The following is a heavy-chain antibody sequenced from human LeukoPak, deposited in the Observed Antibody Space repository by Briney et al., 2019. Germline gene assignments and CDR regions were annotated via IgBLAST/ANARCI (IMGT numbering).Heavy chain of an antibody. CDR1: RFTFSSYG. V-gene: IGHV3-30*18. CDR3: AKDRGYSYGYFDY. Sequence: PGGSLRLSCAASRFTFSSYGMHWVRQAPGNGLEWVALISYDGSSKYYTDSVKGRFTISRDNSKNTLYLQMDSLRAEDTAVYYCAKDRGYSYGYFDYWGREPWSPSPQ. J-gene: IGHJ4*02. D-gene: IGHD5-18*01. CDR2: ISYDGSSK.